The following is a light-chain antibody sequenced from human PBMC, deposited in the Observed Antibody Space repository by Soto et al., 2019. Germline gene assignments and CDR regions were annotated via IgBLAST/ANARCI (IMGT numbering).Light chain of an antibody. CDR2: ATS. Sequence: DVQMTQSPSSLSAFVGDRVTITCRASQGIAPYLAWFQQKPGKVPKLLIYATSTLQSGVPSRFSGSGAATDFTLTISSLQPEDVGTYYCQKYNSAPLTFGGGTKV. J-gene: IGKJ4*01. V-gene: IGKV1-27*01. CDR3: QKYNSAPLT. CDR1: QGIAPY.